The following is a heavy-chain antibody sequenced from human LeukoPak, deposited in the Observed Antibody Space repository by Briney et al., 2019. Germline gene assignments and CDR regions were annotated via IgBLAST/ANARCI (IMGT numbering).Heavy chain of an antibody. Sequence: GGSLRLSCAASGFTFSAYPFHWVRQAPGKGLDWVAAISTDGSYKYHGDSVRGRFAISRDNSINSLYLQMNGLGAEDTAVYYCARSVIPGGWYFDLWGRGTLVTVSS. CDR1: GFTFSAYP. V-gene: IGHV3-30*09. CDR2: ISTDGSYK. CDR3: ARSVIPGGWYFDL. D-gene: IGHD4-23*01. J-gene: IGHJ2*01.